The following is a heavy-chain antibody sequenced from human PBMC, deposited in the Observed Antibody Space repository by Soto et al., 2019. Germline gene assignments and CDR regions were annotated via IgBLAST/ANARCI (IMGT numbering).Heavy chain of an antibody. D-gene: IGHD6-13*01. CDR2: IDPSDSYT. Sequence: PXESLNISWRGSGYSFTSYWISWVRQMPGKGLEWMGRIDPSDSYTNYSPSFQGHVTISADKSISTAYLQWSSLKASDTAMYYCARIKSSSWSHDAFDTWGQGTMVTVSS. CDR1: GYSFTSYW. CDR3: ARIKSSSWSHDAFDT. V-gene: IGHV5-10-1*01. J-gene: IGHJ3*02.